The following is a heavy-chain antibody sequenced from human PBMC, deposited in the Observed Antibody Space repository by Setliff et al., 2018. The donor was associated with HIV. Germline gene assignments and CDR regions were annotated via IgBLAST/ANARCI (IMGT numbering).Heavy chain of an antibody. CDR2: IYNSGST. CDR1: GGSISSHH. D-gene: IGHD2-15*01. V-gene: IGHV4-59*08. Sequence: SETLSLTCSVSGGSISSHHWSWIRQPPGKGLEWIGSIYNSGSTNYNPSLESRLTISVDTAKNQFSLKLSSVTAADTAVYYCAAATTLLSPRAWGQGTLVTVSS. J-gene: IGHJ5*02. CDR3: AAATTLLSPRA.